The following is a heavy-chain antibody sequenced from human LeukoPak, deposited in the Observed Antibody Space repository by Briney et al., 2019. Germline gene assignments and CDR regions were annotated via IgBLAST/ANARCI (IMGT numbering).Heavy chain of an antibody. CDR2: ISYVGSNK. V-gene: IGHV3-30*18. Sequence: GGSLRLSCAASGFTFSSYGMHWVRQAPGKGLEWVAVISYVGSNKYYADSVKGRFTISRDNSKNTLYLQMNSLRAEDTAVYYCAKPGLPGYSSSWLDYWGQGTLVTVSS. J-gene: IGHJ4*02. CDR1: GFTFSSYG. CDR3: AKPGLPGYSSSWLDY. D-gene: IGHD6-13*01.